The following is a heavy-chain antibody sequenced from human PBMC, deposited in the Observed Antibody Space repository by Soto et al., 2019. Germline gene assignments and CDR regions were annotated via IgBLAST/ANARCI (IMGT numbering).Heavy chain of an antibody. V-gene: IGHV1-69*01. D-gene: IGHD3-10*01. CDR3: ARGGVRLSQSPRRIDP. CDR2: IIPIFGTT. J-gene: IGHJ5*02. Sequence: QVQLVQSGAEVKKPGSAVKVSCKSSGGTFSTDGFFWVRQAPGQGLEWMGGIIPIFGTTNYAQKFQDRVTITKVYYTSTVPMALTRLKSEATAVSYGARGGVRLSQSPRRIDPCGQVSLVTVSS. CDR1: GGTFSTDG.